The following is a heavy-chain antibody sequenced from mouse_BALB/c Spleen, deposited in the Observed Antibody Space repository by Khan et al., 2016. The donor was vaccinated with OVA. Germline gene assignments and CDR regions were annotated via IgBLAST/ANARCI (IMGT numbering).Heavy chain of an antibody. Sequence: EVQLQESGPGLVKPSQSLSLTCTVTGYSITSNYAWSWIRQFPGNKLEWMGYISYSGSTSYNPSLKSRISVTGDTSENQFFLQLNSVTSEDTATYYCARQNYYGYALDYWGQGTSVTVSS. CDR2: ISYSGST. CDR3: ARQNYYGYALDY. J-gene: IGHJ4*01. CDR1: GYSITSNYA. D-gene: IGHD1-1*01. V-gene: IGHV3-2*02.